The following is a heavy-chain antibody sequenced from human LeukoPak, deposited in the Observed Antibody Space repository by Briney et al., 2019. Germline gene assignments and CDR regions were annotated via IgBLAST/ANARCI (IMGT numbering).Heavy chain of an antibody. CDR1: GFTFRSYS. J-gene: IGHJ6*02. Sequence: QSWGALRLSCAASGFTFRSYSIGWVRQAPGKGLGWVSAISGSGGSTYYADSVKGRFTISRDNSKNTLYLQMNSLRAVDTAVYYCANGFYGDLPYYGMDVWGQGTTVTVSS. CDR3: ANGFYGDLPYYGMDV. D-gene: IGHD4-17*01. V-gene: IGHV3-23*01. CDR2: ISGSGGST.